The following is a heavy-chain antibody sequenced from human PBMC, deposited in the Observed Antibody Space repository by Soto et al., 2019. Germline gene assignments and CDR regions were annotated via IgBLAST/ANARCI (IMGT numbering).Heavy chain of an antibody. CDR1: EYTFANHF. V-gene: IGHV1-46*01. D-gene: IGHD3-10*01. CDR3: AREGSYYFDSRIDY. Sequence: QVVLVQSGAEVKRPGDSVTVSCKAPEYTFANHFMHWVRQAPGQGLEWMGIINPYGGSATYTQKVQGRVTVTRDTSTSTLYLVLSSLTSADTAVYYCAREGSYYFDSRIDYWGQGTLVTVSS. J-gene: IGHJ4*02. CDR2: INPYGGSA.